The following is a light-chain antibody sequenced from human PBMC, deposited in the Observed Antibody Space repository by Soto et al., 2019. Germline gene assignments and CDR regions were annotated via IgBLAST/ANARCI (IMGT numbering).Light chain of an antibody. J-gene: IGKJ1*01. CDR2: GAS. CDR3: QQYAYSPRT. V-gene: IGKV3-20*01. Sequence: EIVFTQSPGTLSLSPGERATLSCRASQSVNSRLAWYQHKPGQAPRLLISGASSRATGIPDRFSGSGSATDCTLTISRLEPEDFAVYYCQQYAYSPRTFGQGTKVDIK. CDR1: QSVNSR.